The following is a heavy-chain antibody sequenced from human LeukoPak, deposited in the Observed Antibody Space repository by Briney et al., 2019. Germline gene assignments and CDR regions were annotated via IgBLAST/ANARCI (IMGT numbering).Heavy chain of an antibody. D-gene: IGHD3-3*01. V-gene: IGHV3-15*01. Sequence: GGSLRLSCAASGFTFSNAWMSWVRQPPGKGLEWVGRIKSKTDGGTTDYAAPVKGRFTISRDDSKNTLYLQMNSLKTEDTAVYYCTTTYDFWSGYYSDWGQGTLVTVSS. J-gene: IGHJ4*02. CDR2: IKSKTDGGTT. CDR1: GFTFSNAW. CDR3: TTTYDFWSGYYSD.